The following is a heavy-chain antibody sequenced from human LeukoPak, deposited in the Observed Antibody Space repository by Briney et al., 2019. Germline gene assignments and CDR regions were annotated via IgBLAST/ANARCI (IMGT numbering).Heavy chain of an antibody. V-gene: IGHV3-30*04. CDR2: ISYDGSNK. CDR3: AKDHMIVGSSAFDI. D-gene: IGHD3-22*01. J-gene: IGHJ3*02. Sequence: GGSLRLSCAASGFTLSSYAMHWVRQAPGKGLEWVAVISYDGSNKYYADSVKGRFTISRDNSKNTLYLQMNSLRAEDTAVYYCAKDHMIVGSSAFDIWGQGTMVTVSS. CDR1: GFTLSSYA.